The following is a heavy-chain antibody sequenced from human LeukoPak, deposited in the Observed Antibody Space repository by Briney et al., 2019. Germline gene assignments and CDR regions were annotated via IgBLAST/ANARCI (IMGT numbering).Heavy chain of an antibody. CDR3: ARDRAGATTDY. CDR1: GFTFSSYS. Sequence: GGSLRLSCAASGFTFSSYSMNWVRQAPGKGLEWVSSISSSSSYTYYADSVKGRFTISRDNAKNSLYLQMNSLRAEDTAVYYCARDRAGATTDYWGQGTLVTVSS. V-gene: IGHV3-21*01. D-gene: IGHD1-26*01. J-gene: IGHJ4*02. CDR2: ISSSSSYT.